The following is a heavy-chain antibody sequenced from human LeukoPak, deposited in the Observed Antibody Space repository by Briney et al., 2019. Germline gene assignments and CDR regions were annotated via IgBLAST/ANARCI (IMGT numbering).Heavy chain of an antibody. CDR1: GDSISDPSHC. Sequence: SETLSLTCTVPGDSISDPSHCWVWIRQSPGTGLEWIGSLYNGVSGTYYNPSLKSRITISPDTSKNQFSLSLSSVTDADTAIYYCVRIFGVLRRDYYFDYWGQGSLVTVSS. CDR3: VRIFGVLRRDYYFDY. D-gene: IGHD3-3*01. V-gene: IGHV4-39*07. J-gene: IGHJ4*02. CDR2: LYNGVSGT.